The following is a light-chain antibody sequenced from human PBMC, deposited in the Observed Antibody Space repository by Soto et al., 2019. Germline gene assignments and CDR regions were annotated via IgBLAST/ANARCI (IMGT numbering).Light chain of an antibody. J-gene: IGLJ3*02. CDR3: FSYAGYNTWV. V-gene: IGLV2-23*01. CDR2: EDT. CDR1: SSDVGSYNL. Sequence: QSVLTQPASVSGSPGQSITISCTGTSSDVGSYNLVSWYQQHSGKAPKLMIYEDTKRPSGVSNRFSGSKSGNTASLTISGLQAEDAADYYCFSYAGYNTWVFGGGTKLTVL.